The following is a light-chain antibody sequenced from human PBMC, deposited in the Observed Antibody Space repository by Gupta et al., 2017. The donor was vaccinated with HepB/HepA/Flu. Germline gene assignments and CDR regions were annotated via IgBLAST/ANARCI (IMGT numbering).Light chain of an antibody. CDR1: QSVGTY. Sequence: EIVLTQSPATLSLSPGERATLSCRASQSVGTYLAWYQQRPGQAPRLLISDASDRATGIPARFSGGGSGTDFTLSISSLEPEDFAVYYCQQRSNWPLTFGGGTKVDIK. CDR2: DAS. V-gene: IGKV3-11*01. CDR3: QQRSNWPLT. J-gene: IGKJ4*01.